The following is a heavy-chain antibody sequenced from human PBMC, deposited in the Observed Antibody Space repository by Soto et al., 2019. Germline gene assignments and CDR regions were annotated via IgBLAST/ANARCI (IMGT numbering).Heavy chain of an antibody. CDR3: ASGRGELAA. CDR2: INHSGNT. Sequence: SETLSLTCAFYVASLSDNYCNWLRQPPGKGLEWIGEINHSGNTNYNPSLRSRVTISIDTSKNQLSLNLRSVSAADTAVYYCASGRGELAAGGQGTPVTVS. D-gene: IGHD3-16*01. J-gene: IGHJ4*02. CDR1: VASLSDNY. V-gene: IGHV4-34*01.